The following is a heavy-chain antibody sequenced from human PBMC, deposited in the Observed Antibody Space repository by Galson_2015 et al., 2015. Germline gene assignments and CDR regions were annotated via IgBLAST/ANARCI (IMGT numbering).Heavy chain of an antibody. CDR3: ARGGRGGATPDP. V-gene: IGHV3-74*01. J-gene: IGHJ5*02. D-gene: IGHD1-26*01. CDR1: GFTFNNYW. CDR2: VNNDGSDT. Sequence: SLRLSCAASGFTFNNYWMHWVRQAPGKGLVWVSYVNNDGSDTTHADSVQGRFTTSRDNAENMVYLQMNSLRVEDTAVYFCARGGRGGATPDPWGQGGQVIVSS.